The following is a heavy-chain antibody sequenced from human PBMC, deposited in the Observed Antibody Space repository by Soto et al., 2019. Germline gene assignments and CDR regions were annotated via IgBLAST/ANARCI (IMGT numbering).Heavy chain of an antibody. CDR1: GITLSDYW. CDR2: INSDGSSI. J-gene: IGHJ5*02. D-gene: IGHD2-15*01. V-gene: IGHV3-74*01. CDR3: ARRGYYGGGSCSALGDP. Sequence: EVQLVESGGGLVQPGGSLRLSCAASGITLSDYWMHWVRQAPGKGLVWVSRINSDGSSISYADSVKGRFTISRDNAKNTVYLQMNSLGAEDTAMYYCARRGYYGGGSCSALGDPWGQGTLVTVSS.